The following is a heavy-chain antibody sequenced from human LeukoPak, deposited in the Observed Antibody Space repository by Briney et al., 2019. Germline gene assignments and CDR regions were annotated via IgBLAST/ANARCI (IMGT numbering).Heavy chain of an antibody. J-gene: IGHJ4*02. V-gene: IGHV4-39*01. CDR2: MFYRGST. D-gene: IGHD3-22*01. CDR3: ARHAYYYDSSGYFFPFDI. Sequence: PPETLSLTCTVSGDSISSTPYYWGWIRQSPRKGLEWITTMFYRGSTYYNPSLKSRVTMSVDTSRNRFSLKLTSVTAADTAVYYCARHAYYYDSSGYFFPFDIWGQGTLVTVSS. CDR1: GDSISSTPYY.